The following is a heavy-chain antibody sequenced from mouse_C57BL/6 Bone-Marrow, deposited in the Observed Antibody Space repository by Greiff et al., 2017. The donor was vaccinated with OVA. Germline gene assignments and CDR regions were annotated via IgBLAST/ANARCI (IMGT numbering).Heavy chain of an antibody. CDR1: GYAFSSYW. D-gene: IGHD1-1*01. CDR3: ARGDYSSSYGAWFAY. CDR2: IYPGDGDT. Sequence: QVQLQQSGAELVKPGASVKISCKASGYAFSSYWMNWVKQRPGKGLEWIGQIYPGDGDTNYNGKFKGKATLTADKSSSTAYMQLSSLTSEDSAVYFCARGDYSSSYGAWFAYWGQGTLVTVSA. J-gene: IGHJ3*01. V-gene: IGHV1-80*01.